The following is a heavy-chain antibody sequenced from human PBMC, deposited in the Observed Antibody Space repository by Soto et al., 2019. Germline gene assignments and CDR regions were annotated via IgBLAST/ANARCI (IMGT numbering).Heavy chain of an antibody. D-gene: IGHD6-19*01. Sequence: WETLSLTCTVSGGSVSSGSYYWSWIRQPPGKGLEWIGYIYYSGSTNYNPSLKSRVTISVDTSKNQFSLKLSSVTAADTAVYYCARDRVLGIAVAGDNWFDPWGQGTLVTVSS. CDR3: ARDRVLGIAVAGDNWFDP. J-gene: IGHJ5*02. CDR2: IYYSGST. CDR1: GGSVSSGSYY. V-gene: IGHV4-61*01.